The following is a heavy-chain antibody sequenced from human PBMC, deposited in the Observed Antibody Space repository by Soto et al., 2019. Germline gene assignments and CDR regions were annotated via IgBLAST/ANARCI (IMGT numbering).Heavy chain of an antibody. J-gene: IGHJ4*02. CDR1: GYTFTSYS. CDR3: ATREYYYDSSGPLDY. Sequence: ASVEVSCKASGYTFTSYSMHWVLQAPGQRLEWMGWINAGNGNTKYSQKFQGRVTITRDTSASTAYMELNSLRAEDTAVYYCATREYYYDSSGPLDYWGQGTLVTVSS. V-gene: IGHV1-3*01. D-gene: IGHD3-22*01. CDR2: INAGNGNT.